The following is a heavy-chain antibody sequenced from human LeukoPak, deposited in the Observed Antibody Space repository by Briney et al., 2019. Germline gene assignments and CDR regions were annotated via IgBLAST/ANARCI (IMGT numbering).Heavy chain of an antibody. Sequence: PGGSLRLSCAASGFTFSSYGMHWVRQAPGKGLEWVAVIWYDGSNKYYADSVKGRFTISRDNSKNTLYLQMNSLRAEDTAVYYCARDMEEAGTSIDYWGQGTLVTVSS. CDR3: ARDMEEAGTSIDY. CDR1: GFTFSSYG. D-gene: IGHD6-19*01. V-gene: IGHV3-33*01. CDR2: IWYDGSNK. J-gene: IGHJ4*02.